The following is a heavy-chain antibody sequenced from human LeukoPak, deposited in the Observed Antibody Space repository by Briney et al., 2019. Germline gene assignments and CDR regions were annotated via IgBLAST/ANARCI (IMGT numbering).Heavy chain of an antibody. V-gene: IGHV3-48*01. CDR2: ISSISSTI. D-gene: IGHD5-18*01. Sequence: PGGSLRLSCAASGFTFSSYSMNWVRQAPGKGLEWVSYISSISSTIYYADSVKGRFTISRDNAKNSLYLQMNSLRAEDTAVYYCARGYSYGDYWGQGTLVTVSS. CDR3: ARGYSYGDY. CDR1: GFTFSSYS. J-gene: IGHJ4*02.